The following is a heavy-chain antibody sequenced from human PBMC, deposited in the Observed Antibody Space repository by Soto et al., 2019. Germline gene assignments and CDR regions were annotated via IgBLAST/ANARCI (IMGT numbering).Heavy chain of an antibody. D-gene: IGHD3-3*01. J-gene: IGHJ6*02. CDR3: ARPMRFLEWSTTYYYYYGMDV. CDR1: GYSFTSSW. Sequence: GESLKISCKGSGYSFTSSWISWVRQMPGKGLEWMGRIDPSDSYTNYSPSFQGHVTISADKSISTAYLQWSSLKASDTAMYYCARPMRFLEWSTTYYYYYGMDVWGQGTTVTVSS. V-gene: IGHV5-10-1*01. CDR2: IDPSDSYT.